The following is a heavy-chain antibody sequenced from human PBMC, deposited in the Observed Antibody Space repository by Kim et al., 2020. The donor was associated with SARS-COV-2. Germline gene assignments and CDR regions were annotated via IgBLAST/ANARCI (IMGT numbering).Heavy chain of an antibody. D-gene: IGHD3-10*01. Sequence: YAKKFQGRVTMTRDTSASTVYIELSSLGAEDTAVYYCTFTGGGAPYFGYWGQGTLVTVSS. CDR3: TFTGGGAPYFGY. J-gene: IGHJ4*02. V-gene: IGHV1-46*01.